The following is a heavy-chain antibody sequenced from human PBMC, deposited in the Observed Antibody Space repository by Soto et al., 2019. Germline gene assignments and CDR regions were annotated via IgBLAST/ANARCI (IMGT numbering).Heavy chain of an antibody. D-gene: IGHD2-15*01. CDR1: GFTFGGYA. V-gene: IGHV3-23*01. J-gene: IGHJ4*02. CDR3: ARGPGDFVCNGGTCYFFDY. CDR2: ISGSAVTT. Sequence: GGALRLSCAASGFTFGGYAMSWVRQAPGKGLEWVSSISGSAVTTYYADSVKGRFTISRDNSKKTLYLQMNSLRVEDTALYYCARGPGDFVCNGGTCYFFDYWGQGTRVTVSS.